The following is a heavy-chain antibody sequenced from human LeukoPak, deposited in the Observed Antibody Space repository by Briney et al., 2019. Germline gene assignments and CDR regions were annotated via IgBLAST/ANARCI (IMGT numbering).Heavy chain of an antibody. CDR1: GGPISSSNW. Sequence: LTLTCAVSGGPISSSNWWSWVRQPPGTGLEWIGEIYHSESTNYNPSLKSRVTISVDKSKNQFSQKLSSVTAADTAVYYGAREADYGGNSEGFDYWGQGTLVTV. CDR3: AREADYGGNSEGFDY. D-gene: IGHD4-23*01. CDR2: IYHSEST. V-gene: IGHV4-4*02. J-gene: IGHJ4*02.